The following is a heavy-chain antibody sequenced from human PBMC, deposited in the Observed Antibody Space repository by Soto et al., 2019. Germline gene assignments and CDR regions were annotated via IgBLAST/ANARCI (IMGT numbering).Heavy chain of an antibody. D-gene: IGHD2-2*02. CDR1: GGSISSYY. V-gene: IGHV4-59*01. Sequence: SETLSLTCTVSGGSISSYYWSWIRQPPGKGLEWIGYIYYSGSTNYNPSLKSRVTISVDTSKNQFSLKLSSVTAADTAVYYCAKDGGYCSSTSCYTEPPRGQGTLVTVSS. J-gene: IGHJ4*02. CDR3: AKDGGYCSSTSCYTEPP. CDR2: IYYSGST.